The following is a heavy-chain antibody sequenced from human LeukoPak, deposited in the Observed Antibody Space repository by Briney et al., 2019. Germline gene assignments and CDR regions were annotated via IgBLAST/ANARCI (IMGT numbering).Heavy chain of an antibody. CDR1: GGSISSGDYY. V-gene: IGHV4-30-4*02. CDR3: ARSSLRFLEWLSDDPPRGGDAFDI. Sequence: SETLSLTCTVSGGSISSGDYYWSWIRQPPGKGLEWIGYIYYSGSTYYNPSLKSRVTISVDTSKNQFSLKLSSVTAADTAVYYCARSSLRFLEWLSDDPPRGGDAFDIWGQGTMVTVSS. CDR2: IYYSGST. J-gene: IGHJ3*02. D-gene: IGHD3-3*01.